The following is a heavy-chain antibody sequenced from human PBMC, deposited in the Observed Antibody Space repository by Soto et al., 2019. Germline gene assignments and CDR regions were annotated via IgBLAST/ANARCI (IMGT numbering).Heavy chain of an antibody. Sequence: QVQLQESGPGLVKPSGTLSLTCTVSGGSISSGIWWSWVRQPPGKGLEWIGEIYHSGDTNYHPPLKSRVTISLDKANNQFALKLSSVTAADTAVYYCASQSVVPDIHMDVWGQGTTVTVSS. J-gene: IGHJ6*02. CDR1: GGSISSGIW. CDR3: ASQSVVPDIHMDV. D-gene: IGHD2-2*01. CDR2: IYHSGDT. V-gene: IGHV4-4*02.